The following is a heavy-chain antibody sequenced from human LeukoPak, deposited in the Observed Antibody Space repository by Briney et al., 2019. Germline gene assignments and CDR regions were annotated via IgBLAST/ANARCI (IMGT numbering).Heavy chain of an antibody. D-gene: IGHD2-15*01. J-gene: IGHJ4*02. Sequence: ASVKVSCKASGYTFTGYYMHWVRQAPGQGLEWMGWINPDSGGTNYAQKFQGRVTMTRDTSISTAYMELSRLRSDDTAVYYCARVGCSGGSCSDYWGQGTLVTVSS. CDR1: GYTFTGYY. V-gene: IGHV1-2*02. CDR2: INPDSGGT. CDR3: ARVGCSGGSCSDY.